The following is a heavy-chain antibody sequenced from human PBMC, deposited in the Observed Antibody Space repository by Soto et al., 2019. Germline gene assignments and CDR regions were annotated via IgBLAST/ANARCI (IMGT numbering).Heavy chain of an antibody. CDR2: IYYSGST. V-gene: IGHV4-59*01. CDR1: GGSISSYY. Sequence: SLTCTVSGGSISSYYWSWIRQPPGKGLEWIGYIYYSGSTNYNPSLKSRVTISVDTSKNQFSLKLSSVTAADTAVYYCARVTYYYDSSGFFDYWGQGTLVTVSS. J-gene: IGHJ4*02. CDR3: ARVTYYYDSSGFFDY. D-gene: IGHD3-22*01.